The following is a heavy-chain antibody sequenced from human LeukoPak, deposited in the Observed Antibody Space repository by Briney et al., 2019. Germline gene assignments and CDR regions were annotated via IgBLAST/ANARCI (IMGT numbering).Heavy chain of an antibody. CDR2: IYYSGST. V-gene: IGHV4-31*03. CDR1: GGSISSGGYY. Sequence: SETLSLTCTVSGGSISSGGYYWSWIPQHPGDGLEWIGYIYYSGSTYYNPSLKSRVTISIDTSKNQFSLKLSSVTAADTAVYYCARAGGFFSPFGYWGQGTLVTVSS. D-gene: IGHD3-16*01. CDR3: ARAGGFFSPFGY. J-gene: IGHJ4*02.